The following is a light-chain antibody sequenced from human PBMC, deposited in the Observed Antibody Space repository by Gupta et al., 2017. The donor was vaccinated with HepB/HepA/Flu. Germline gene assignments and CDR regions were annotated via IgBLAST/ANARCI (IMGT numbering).Light chain of an antibody. Sequence: DIQLTQSPSSLPASVGDRVTITCRASQSISKYLNWYQQKPDRAPNLLIYAASSLQSGVPSRVSGGGSGTDFTLTINSLQPEDFATYFCQQSYSNPLTFGPGTKVDI. CDR3: QQSYSNPLT. CDR2: AAS. V-gene: IGKV1-39*01. CDR1: QSISKY. J-gene: IGKJ3*01.